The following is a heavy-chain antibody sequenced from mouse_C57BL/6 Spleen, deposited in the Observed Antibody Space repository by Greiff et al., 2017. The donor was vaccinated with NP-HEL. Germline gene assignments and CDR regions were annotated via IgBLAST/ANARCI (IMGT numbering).Heavy chain of an antibody. Sequence: EVQLQESGPGLVKPSQSLSLTCSVTGYSITSGYYWNWIRQFPGNKLEWMGYISYDGSNNYNPSLKNRISITRDTSKNQFFLKLNSVTTEDTATYYCARAGYYGSSAYYFDDWGQGTTLTVSS. CDR3: ARAGYYGSSAYYFDD. D-gene: IGHD1-1*01. V-gene: IGHV3-6*01. CDR2: ISYDGSN. J-gene: IGHJ2*01. CDR1: GYSITSGYY.